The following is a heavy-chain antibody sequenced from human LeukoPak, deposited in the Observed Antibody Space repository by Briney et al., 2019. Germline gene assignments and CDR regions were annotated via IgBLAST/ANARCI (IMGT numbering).Heavy chain of an antibody. D-gene: IGHD2-2*01. Sequence: GASVKVSCKASGYTFTSFDLNWVRQAPGQGLEWVGWINPNNGNADYAQRFQGRVTMTRDTAISTVYMELSSLTYEDTAVYYCARPTSRPFNYYSMDVWGKGTTVTVSS. CDR3: ARPTSRPFNYYSMDV. J-gene: IGHJ6*03. CDR2: INPNNGNA. V-gene: IGHV1-8*01. CDR1: GYTFTSFD.